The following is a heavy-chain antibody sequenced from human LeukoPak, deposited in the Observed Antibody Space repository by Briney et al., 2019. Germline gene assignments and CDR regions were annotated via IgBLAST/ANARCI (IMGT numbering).Heavy chain of an antibody. Sequence: GGSLRLSCSASGFTFSNYWMSWVRQAPGKGLEWVANIKQDQSEKYYVDSVKGRFTISRDNAKSSLYLQMNSLRAEDTAVYYCARALDSSSSRYQAFEEWGQGTLVTVSS. CDR3: ARALDSSSSRYQAFEE. D-gene: IGHD2-2*01. CDR2: IKQDQSEK. V-gene: IGHV3-7*01. J-gene: IGHJ4*02. CDR1: GFTFSNYW.